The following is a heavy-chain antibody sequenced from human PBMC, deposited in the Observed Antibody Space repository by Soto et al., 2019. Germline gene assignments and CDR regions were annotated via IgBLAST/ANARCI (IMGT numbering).Heavy chain of an antibody. CDR1: GFTFSGSA. CDR2: IRSKANNYAT. V-gene: IGHV3-73*01. Sequence: GGSLRLSCAVSGFTFSGSAMHWVRQASGKGLEWVGRIRSKANNYATTYAASVEGRFTISRDDSKNTAYLHMSGLKTEDTAVYYCTRLEFPYSYGMDVWGQGTTVTVSS. CDR3: TRLEFPYSYGMDV. J-gene: IGHJ6*02. D-gene: IGHD1-1*01.